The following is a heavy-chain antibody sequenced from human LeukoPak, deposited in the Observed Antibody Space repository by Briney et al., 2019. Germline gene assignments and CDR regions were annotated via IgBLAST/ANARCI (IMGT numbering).Heavy chain of an antibody. V-gene: IGHV3-53*01. CDR1: GFTFSSYV. CDR2: IYSGGST. D-gene: IGHD3-22*01. J-gene: IGHJ4*02. Sequence: GGSLRLSCAASGFTFSSYVMHWVRQAPGKGLEWVSVIYSGGSTYYADSVKGRFTISRDNSKNTLYLQMNSLRAEDTAVYYCARESDSSGYYYSDYWGQGTLVTVSS. CDR3: ARESDSSGYYYSDY.